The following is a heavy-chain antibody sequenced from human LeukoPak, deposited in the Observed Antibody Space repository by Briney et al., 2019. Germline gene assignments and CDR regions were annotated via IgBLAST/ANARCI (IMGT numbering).Heavy chain of an antibody. J-gene: IGHJ3*02. V-gene: IGHV3-23*01. D-gene: IGHD4-11*01. CDR3: ARGGDYDAFGI. Sequence: GGSLRLSCAASEFTLSTYAMTWVRQAPGKGLEWVSTISDGGGITYYADSVEGRFTISRDNSKSTLYLQMNSLRGEDTALYYCARGGDYDAFGIWGQGTMVTVSS. CDR2: ISDGGGIT. CDR1: EFTLSTYA.